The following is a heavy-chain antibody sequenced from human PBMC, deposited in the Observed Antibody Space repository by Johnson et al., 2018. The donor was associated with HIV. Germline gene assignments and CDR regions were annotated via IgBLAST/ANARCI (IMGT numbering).Heavy chain of an antibody. CDR2: ISFDGHLK. CDR3: ATRDPTYRPGVFDI. J-gene: IGHJ3*02. Sequence: VESGGGVVQPGKSLTLSCVASGLSFSNFGIHWVRQAPGKGPEWVAVISFDGHLKKYADSVKGRFSISRDNAKNSLCLQMNSLRAEDMAVYYCATRDPTYRPGVFDIWGQGTMVTVSS. CDR1: GLSFSNFG. V-gene: IGHV3-33*03. D-gene: IGHD2-2*02.